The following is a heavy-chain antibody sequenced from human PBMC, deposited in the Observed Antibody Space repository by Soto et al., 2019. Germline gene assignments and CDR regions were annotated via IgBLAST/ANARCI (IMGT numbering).Heavy chain of an antibody. CDR2: IYYSVST. CDR1: GGSISSGGYY. CDR3: ARQYYYGSGSYSAPYYYYYYGMDV. V-gene: IGHV4-31*03. Sequence: SETLSLTCTVSGGSISSGGYYWSWIRQHPGKGLEWIGYIYYSVSTYYNPSLKSRVTISVDTSKNQFSLKLSSVTAADTAVYYCARQYYYGSGSYSAPYYYYYYGMDVWGQGTTVTVSS. J-gene: IGHJ6*02. D-gene: IGHD3-10*01.